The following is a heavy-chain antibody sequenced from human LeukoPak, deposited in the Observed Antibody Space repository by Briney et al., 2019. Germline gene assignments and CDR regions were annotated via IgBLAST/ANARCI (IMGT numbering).Heavy chain of an antibody. CDR3: ARANFLYCSSTSCLFDY. CDR1: GYTFTDYY. D-gene: IGHD2-2*01. V-gene: IGHV1-2*02. J-gene: IGHJ4*02. Sequence: ASVKVSCKASGYTFTDYYMHWVRQAPGQGFEWTGWINPNGGDTYYAQKFQGRVTMTRDTSISTAHMEVSRLRSDDTAVYYCARANFLYCSSTSCLFDYWGQGTLVTVSS. CDR2: INPNGGDT.